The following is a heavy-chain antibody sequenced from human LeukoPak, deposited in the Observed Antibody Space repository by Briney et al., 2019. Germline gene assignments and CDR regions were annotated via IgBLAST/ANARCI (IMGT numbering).Heavy chain of an antibody. V-gene: IGHV3-30*09. Sequence: GGSLRLSCAASGFTFSSYAMHWVRQAPGKGLEWVAVISYDGSNKYYADSVKGRFAISRDNSKNTMYLQMNRLRAEDTAVYYCARDGSGSHPLEYWGQGTLVTVSS. CDR2: ISYDGSNK. CDR3: ARDGSGSHPLEY. J-gene: IGHJ4*02. CDR1: GFTFSSYA. D-gene: IGHD1-26*01.